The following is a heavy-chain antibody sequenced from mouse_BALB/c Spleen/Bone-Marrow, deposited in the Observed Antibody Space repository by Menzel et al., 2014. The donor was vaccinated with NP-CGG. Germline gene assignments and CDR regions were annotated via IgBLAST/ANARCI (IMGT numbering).Heavy chain of an antibody. J-gene: IGHJ3*01. D-gene: IGHD2-14*01. CDR1: GFNIKDSY. CDR2: IDPANGNT. Sequence: EVQLQESGAELVKPAASVRLSCIASGFNIKDSYMHWVEQRPEQGLEWIGRIDPANGNTKYGPKFQGKATIALDTSSNTAYLQLSSLTSEDIAVYFCARRGDRYEAWFPYWGQGTLVTVSA. CDR3: ARRGDRYEAWFPY. V-gene: IGHV14-3*02.